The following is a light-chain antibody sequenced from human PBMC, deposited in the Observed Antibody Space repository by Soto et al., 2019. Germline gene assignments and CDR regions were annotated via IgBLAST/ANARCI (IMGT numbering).Light chain of an antibody. J-gene: IGLJ2*01. CDR3: QSYDSSLV. CDR1: SSNIGAGYD. V-gene: IGLV1-40*01. CDR2: GNI. Sequence: QSVLTQPPSVSGAPGQRVTISCTGSSSNIGAGYDVHWYQQVPGTAPKLLIYGNINRPSGVPVRFSGSKSGTSASLAITGLQAEDEAEYYCQSYDSSLVFGGGTKVTVL.